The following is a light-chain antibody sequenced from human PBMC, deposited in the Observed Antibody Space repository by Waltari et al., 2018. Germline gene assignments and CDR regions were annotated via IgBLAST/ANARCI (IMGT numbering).Light chain of an antibody. CDR1: SGHSSNI. CDR3: QTGGHGTWV. CDR2: DNSDGSH. J-gene: IGLJ3*02. Sequence: QLVLTQSPSASASLGASVKLTCTLDSGHSSNIIAWHQQKPEKGPRFLMKDNSDGSHTKGDEIPDRFSGSSSGPERYLTISSVQSEDEADYYCQTGGHGTWVFGGGTKLTVL. V-gene: IGLV4-69*01.